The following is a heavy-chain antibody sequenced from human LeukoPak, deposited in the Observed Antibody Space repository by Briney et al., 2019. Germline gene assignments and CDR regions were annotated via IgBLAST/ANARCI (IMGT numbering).Heavy chain of an antibody. CDR2: ISGSGGST. V-gene: IGHV3-23*01. Sequence: GGSLRLSSAASGFTFSSYAMSWVRQAPGKGLEWVSAISGSGGSTYYADSVKGRFTISRDNSKNTLYLQMNNLRAEDTAVYYCAKDRSCSSTSCYAYYHYYYGMDVWGQGTTVTVSS. CDR3: AKDRSCSSTSCYAYYHYYYGMDV. CDR1: GFTFSSYA. J-gene: IGHJ6*02. D-gene: IGHD2-2*01.